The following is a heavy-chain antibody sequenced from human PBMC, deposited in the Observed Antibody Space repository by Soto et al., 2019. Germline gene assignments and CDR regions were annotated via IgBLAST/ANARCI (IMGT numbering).Heavy chain of an antibody. J-gene: IGHJ2*01. CDR2: ISYDGSNK. D-gene: IGHD4-4*01. CDR1: GFTFSSYA. Sequence: QVQLVESGGGVVQPGRSLRLSCAASGFTFSSYAMHWVRQAPGKGLEWVAVISYDGSNKYYADSVKGRFTISRDNSKNTRYLQMNSLRLRDTAVYYCARPLWRDDYNWGYFDLWGRGTLVTVSS. CDR3: ARPLWRDDYNWGYFDL. V-gene: IGHV3-30-3*01.